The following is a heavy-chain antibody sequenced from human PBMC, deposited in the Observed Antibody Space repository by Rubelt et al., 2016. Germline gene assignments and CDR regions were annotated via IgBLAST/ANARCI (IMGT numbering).Heavy chain of an antibody. CDR2: FIDGGST. J-gene: IGHJ4*02. Sequence: QVQLQQWGAGLLRSSETLSLTCAVYGGSFSGYYWSWIRQPPGKGLEWIGEFIDGGSTNYNPSLKSRVIISADTSKNQFSLMVNSVTAADTAVYYCARHYTYYESSGYWGYWGQGTLVTVSS. V-gene: IGHV4-34*12. D-gene: IGHD3-22*01. CDR3: ARHYTYYESSGYWGY. CDR1: GGSFSGYY.